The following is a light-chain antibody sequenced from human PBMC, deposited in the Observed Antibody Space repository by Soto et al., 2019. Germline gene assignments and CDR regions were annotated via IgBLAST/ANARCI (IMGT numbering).Light chain of an antibody. CDR2: ATS. J-gene: IGKJ1*01. V-gene: IGKV3-20*01. CDR1: QTVSNSF. Sequence: VGPRSTGTLSLSPGEAATLSFRASQTVSNSFLGWYQQRPGQAPRLLMIATSKTAPGIPDRFSGSGSGTDFTLTISRLEPEDFAVYYCQEYGTSRTFGQGTKVDIK. CDR3: QEYGTSRT.